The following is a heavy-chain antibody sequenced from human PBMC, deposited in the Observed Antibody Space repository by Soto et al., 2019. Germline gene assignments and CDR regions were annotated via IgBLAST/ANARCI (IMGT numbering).Heavy chain of an antibody. CDR3: ARDLNIVVVPAADPPDY. CDR2: IIPITATA. CDR1: GGTFGSYA. J-gene: IGHJ4*02. D-gene: IGHD2-2*01. V-gene: IGHV1-69*05. Sequence: GASVKVSCKASGGTFGSYAISWVRQAPGQGLEWMGGIIPITATANYAQKFQGRVTITTDASTSTASMQLSSLRSDDTAVYYCARDLNIVVVPAADPPDYWGQGTLVTVSS.